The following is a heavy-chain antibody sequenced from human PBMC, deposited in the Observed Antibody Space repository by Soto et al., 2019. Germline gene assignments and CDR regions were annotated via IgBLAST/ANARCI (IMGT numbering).Heavy chain of an antibody. J-gene: IGHJ6*02. CDR1: GYTFTSYA. Sequence: ASVKVSCKASGYTFTSYAMHCVRQAPGQRLEWMGWINAGNGNTKYSQKFQGRVTITRDTSASTAYMELSSLRSEDTAVYYCARAITMVRGVVTIYYYGMDVWGQGTTVTVSS. CDR3: ARAITMVRGVVTIYYYGMDV. D-gene: IGHD3-10*01. CDR2: INAGNGNT. V-gene: IGHV1-3*01.